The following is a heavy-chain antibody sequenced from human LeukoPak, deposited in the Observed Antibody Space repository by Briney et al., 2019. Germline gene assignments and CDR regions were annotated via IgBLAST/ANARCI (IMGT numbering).Heavy chain of an antibody. CDR2: INPNSGGT. V-gene: IGHV1-2*06. Sequence: ASVKVSCKASGYTFTGYYMHWVRQAPGQGLEWMGRINPNSGGTNYAQKFQGRVTMTRDTSISTAYMELSRLRSDDTAVYYCALRRSGWYYTFDIWGQGTMVTVSS. CDR1: GYTFTGYY. D-gene: IGHD6-19*01. CDR3: ALRRSGWYYTFDI. J-gene: IGHJ3*02.